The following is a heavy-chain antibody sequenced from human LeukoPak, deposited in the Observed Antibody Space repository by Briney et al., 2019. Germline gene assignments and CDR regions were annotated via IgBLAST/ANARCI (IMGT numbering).Heavy chain of an antibody. J-gene: IGHJ4*02. D-gene: IGHD1-26*01. CDR2: SRNKAQNYIT. CDR3: ARWNSGSCFN. Sequence: PGGSLRLSCAASGFTFSDHYMDWFGRAPGKGLDGVGRSRNKAQNYITEYAASVKGRFTISRDDSKNSLYLQMNTLKTEDTAVYYCARWNSGSCFNWGQGTLVTVSS. V-gene: IGHV3-72*01. CDR1: GFTFSDHY.